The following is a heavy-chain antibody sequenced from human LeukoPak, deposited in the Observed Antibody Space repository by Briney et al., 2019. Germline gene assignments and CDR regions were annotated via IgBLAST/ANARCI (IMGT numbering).Heavy chain of an antibody. J-gene: IGHJ5*02. CDR2: IYYSGST. Sequence: SETLSLTCTVSGGSVSSSTYYWGWIRQPPGKGLEWIGYIYYSGSTNYNPSLKSRVTISVDTSKNQFSLKLSSVTAADTAVYYCARAVAVPINWFDPWGQGTLVTVSS. CDR1: GGSVSSSTYY. D-gene: IGHD6-19*01. CDR3: ARAVAVPINWFDP. V-gene: IGHV4-61*01.